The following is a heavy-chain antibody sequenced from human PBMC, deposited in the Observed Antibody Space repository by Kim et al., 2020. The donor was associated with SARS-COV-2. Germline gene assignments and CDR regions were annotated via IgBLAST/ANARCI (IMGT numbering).Heavy chain of an antibody. J-gene: IGHJ4*02. CDR3: AKDQYSGSYFDY. CDR1: GFTFSSYA. V-gene: IGHV3-23*01. D-gene: IGHD1-26*01. CDR2: ISGSGGST. Sequence: GGSLRLSCAASGFTFSSYAMSWVRQAPGKGLEWVSAISGSGGSTYYADSVKGRFTIARDNSKNTLYLQMNSLRAEDTAVYYCAKDQYSGSYFDYWGQGTLVTVSS.